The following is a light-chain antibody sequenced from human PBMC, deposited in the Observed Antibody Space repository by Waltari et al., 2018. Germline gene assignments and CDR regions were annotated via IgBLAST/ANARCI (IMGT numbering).Light chain of an antibody. CDR2: WAS. CDR3: LQYYNNPFA. Sequence: DIVMTQSPDSLAVSLGERATINCRSSQSILYSSNNKNYLAWYQQKPGQPPKLLVYWASTRQSGFPDRFSGSGSGTDFTLTISSLQAEDVAVYYCLQYYNNPFAFGPGTKVDIK. CDR1: QSILYSSNNKNY. J-gene: IGKJ3*01. V-gene: IGKV4-1*01.